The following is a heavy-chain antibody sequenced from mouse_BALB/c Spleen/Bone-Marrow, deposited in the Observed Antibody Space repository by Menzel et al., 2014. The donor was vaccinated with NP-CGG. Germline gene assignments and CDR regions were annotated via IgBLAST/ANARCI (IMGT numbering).Heavy chain of an antibody. CDR1: GYTFTSYW. J-gene: IGHJ2*01. V-gene: IGHV1-7*01. Sequence: VQLQQSGAELAKPGASVKMSCKASGYTFTSYWMHWVKQRPGQGPEWIGYINPSTGYTEYNQKFKDKATLTADKSSSTAYMQLSSLTSEDSAVYYGARHYRSYCDYWGQGTTLTVSS. CDR2: INPSTGYT. CDR3: ARHYRSYCDY. D-gene: IGHD2-14*01.